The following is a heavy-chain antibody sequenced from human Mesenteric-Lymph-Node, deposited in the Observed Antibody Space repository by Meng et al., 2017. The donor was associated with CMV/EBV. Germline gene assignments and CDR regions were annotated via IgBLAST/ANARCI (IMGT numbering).Heavy chain of an antibody. CDR2: TYYRSKWYN. J-gene: IGHJ4*02. D-gene: IGHD1-14*01. Sequence: SETLSLTCAISGDSVSSNSAAWNWIRQSPSRGLEWLGRTYYRSKWYNDYAVSVKSRITINPDASKNQFSLQVNSVTPEDTAVYYCARALHPTGTFDYWGQGTLVTVSS. CDR3: ARALHPTGTFDY. CDR1: GDSVSSNSAA. V-gene: IGHV6-1*01.